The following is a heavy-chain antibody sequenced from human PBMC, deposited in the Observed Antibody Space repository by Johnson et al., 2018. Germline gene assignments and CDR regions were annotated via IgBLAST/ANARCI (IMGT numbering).Heavy chain of an antibody. V-gene: IGHV4-39*07. CDR3: ARDGGGYGDPLGYYYMDV. CDR2: IYYRGRT. CDR1: GGSISSSSYY. D-gene: IGHD4-17*01. J-gene: IGHJ6*03. Sequence: QVQLQESGQGLVKPSETLSLTCTVSGGSISSSSYYWGWIRQPPGKGLEWIGSIYYRGRTSYTPSLTTRVPKSVDTSKNQSSLKLSSVTARDTAMYYCARDGGGYGDPLGYYYMDVWGKGTTVTVSS.